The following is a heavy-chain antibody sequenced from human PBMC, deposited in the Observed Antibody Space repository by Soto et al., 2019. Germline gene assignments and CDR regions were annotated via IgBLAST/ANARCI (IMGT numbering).Heavy chain of an antibody. Sequence: QVQLVQSGAEVKKPGASVKVSCKAPGYIFPSCTISWVRQAPGQGLEWMGWISAYNRNIKDAQKFQGRFTMTTDTSTSTAYMELRSLTSDDTAMYYCAIANYGDNDYWGQGTLVTVSS. J-gene: IGHJ4*02. CDR2: ISAYNRNI. CDR1: GYIFPSCT. D-gene: IGHD4-17*01. CDR3: AIANYGDNDY. V-gene: IGHV1-18*01.